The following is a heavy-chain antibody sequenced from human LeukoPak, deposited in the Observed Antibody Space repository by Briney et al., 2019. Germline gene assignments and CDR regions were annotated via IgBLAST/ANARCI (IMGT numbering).Heavy chain of an antibody. CDR1: GFTFDDYA. CDR2: ISGDGDST. V-gene: IGHV3-43*02. CDR3: AKSLIEINYGGNSHSSY. J-gene: IGHJ4*02. Sequence: GGSLRLSCAASGFTFDDYAMHWVRQAPGKGLEWVSLISGDGDSTYYADSVKGRFTISRDNSKNSLYLQMNSLRTEDTALYYCAKSLIEINYGGNSHSSYWGQGTLVTVSS. D-gene: IGHD4-23*01.